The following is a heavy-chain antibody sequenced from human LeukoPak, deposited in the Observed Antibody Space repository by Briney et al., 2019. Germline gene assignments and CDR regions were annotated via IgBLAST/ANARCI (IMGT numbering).Heavy chain of an antibody. V-gene: IGHV3-11*01. CDR1: GFTFSDYY. CDR3: ARVRSTPASIAAAGPIDY. J-gene: IGHJ4*02. D-gene: IGHD6-13*01. CDR2: ISSSGSTI. Sequence: GGSLRLSCAASGFTFSDYYMSWVRQAPGKGLEWVSYISSSGSTIYYADSVKGRFTISRDNAKNSLYLQMNSLRAEDTAVYYCARVRSTPASIAAAGPIDYWGQGTLVTVSS.